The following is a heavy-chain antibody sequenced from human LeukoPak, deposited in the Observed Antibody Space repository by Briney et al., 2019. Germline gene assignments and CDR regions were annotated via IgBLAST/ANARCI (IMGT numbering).Heavy chain of an antibody. D-gene: IGHD3-22*01. V-gene: IGHV3-23*01. J-gene: IGHJ4*02. Sequence: PGGSLRLSCVASGFTFTGYAMSWVRQAPGTGLEWISAISANGRSTYHADSVKGRFTISRDISKNTLYLQMNSLRAEDTAVYYCAKVAGSSGYYPDFWGQGTLVTVSS. CDR2: ISANGRST. CDR1: GFTFTGYA. CDR3: AKVAGSSGYYPDF.